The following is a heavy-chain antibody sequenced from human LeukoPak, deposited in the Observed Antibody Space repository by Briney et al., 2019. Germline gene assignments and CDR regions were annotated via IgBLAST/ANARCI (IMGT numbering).Heavy chain of an antibody. J-gene: IGHJ3*02. Sequence: PSETLSLTCSVSGGSFNNYYWNWIRQPPGKGLEWIGYIYYSGSTRYNPSLQSRVSMSIGTSKTQFSLKLDSVTAADTAVYYRARRLRLKNPGGDAFDIWGQGTVVTVSS. D-gene: IGHD5/OR15-5a*01. V-gene: IGHV4-59*08. CDR2: IYYSGST. CDR1: GGSFNNYY. CDR3: ARRLRLKNPGGDAFDI.